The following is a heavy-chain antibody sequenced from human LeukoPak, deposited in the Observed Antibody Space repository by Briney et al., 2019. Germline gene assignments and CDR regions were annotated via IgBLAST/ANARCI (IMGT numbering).Heavy chain of an antibody. Sequence: GASVKVSCKASGYTFTSYDINWVRQATAQGLEWMGWMNPNSGNTGYAQKFQGRVTMTRHTSISTAYMELSSLRSEDTAVYYCARARFGKYYYYMDVWGKGTTVTISS. V-gene: IGHV1-8*01. CDR1: GYTFTSYD. CDR2: MNPNSGNT. J-gene: IGHJ6*03. D-gene: IGHD3-10*01. CDR3: ARARFGKYYYYMDV.